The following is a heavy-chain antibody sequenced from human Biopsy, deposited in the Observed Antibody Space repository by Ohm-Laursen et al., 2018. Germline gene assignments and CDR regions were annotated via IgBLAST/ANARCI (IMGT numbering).Heavy chain of an antibody. CDR2: TSFDGSNK. V-gene: IGHV3-30*18. J-gene: IGHJ3*02. Sequence: SLRLSCTASGFGFYAMHWVRQPPGKGLEWLAVTSFDGSNKFYAESVRGRFTISRDRSRDTLYLQMNRLTNEDTALYYCAKDGGQWLGGAFDIWGHGTMVTV. D-gene: IGHD6-19*01. CDR3: AKDGGQWLGGAFDI. CDR1: GFGFYA.